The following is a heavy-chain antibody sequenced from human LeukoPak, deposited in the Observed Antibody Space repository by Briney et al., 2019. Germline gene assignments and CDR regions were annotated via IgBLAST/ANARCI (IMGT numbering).Heavy chain of an antibody. CDR1: GGSINSYY. J-gene: IGHJ4*02. Sequence: SETLSLTCTVSGGSINSYYWSWIRQPPGKGLEWLGYIYYSGSTNYNPSLRSRITISVDTSKNEFSLKLSSVTAADTAVHYCARWGEAAAGIYYWGQGTLVTVSS. CDR3: ARWGEAAAGIYY. V-gene: IGHV4-59*01. D-gene: IGHD6-13*01. CDR2: IYYSGST.